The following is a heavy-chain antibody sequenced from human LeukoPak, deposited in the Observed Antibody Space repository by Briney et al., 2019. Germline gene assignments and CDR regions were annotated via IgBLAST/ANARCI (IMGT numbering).Heavy chain of an antibody. J-gene: IGHJ6*02. CDR1: GFTFSSYA. D-gene: IGHD3-22*01. Sequence: GGSLRLSCAASGFTFSSYAMSWVRQAPGKGLEWVSAISGSGGSTYYADSLKGRFTISRDNSKNTLYLQMNSLRAEDTAVYYCAKAFWGTYYYDSSGYPQAPNYYYYGMDVWGQGTTVTVSS. V-gene: IGHV3-23*01. CDR3: AKAFWGTYYYDSSGYPQAPNYYYYGMDV. CDR2: ISGSGGST.